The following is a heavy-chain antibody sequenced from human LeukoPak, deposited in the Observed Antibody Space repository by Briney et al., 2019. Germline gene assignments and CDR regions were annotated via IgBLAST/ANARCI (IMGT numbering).Heavy chain of an antibody. CDR3: ARFVAAETGDRAFDI. Sequence: SETLSLTCTVSGGSISSYYWSWIRQPPGKGLEWIGYTYYSGSTNYNPSLKSRVTLSVDTSKNQFSLKLTSVTAADTAVYYCARFVAAETGDRAFDIWGQGTIVTVSS. CDR1: GGSISSYY. V-gene: IGHV4-59*01. J-gene: IGHJ3*02. CDR2: TYYSGST. D-gene: IGHD4-17*01.